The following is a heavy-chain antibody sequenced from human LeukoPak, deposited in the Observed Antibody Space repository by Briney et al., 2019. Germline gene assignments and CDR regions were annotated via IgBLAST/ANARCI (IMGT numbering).Heavy chain of an antibody. Sequence: GGSLRLSCAASGFTFSSYGMNWVRQAPGKGLEWVSSISSSSSYIYYADSVKGRFTISRDNAKNSLYLQMNSLRAEDTAVYYCARAGIAAAGKLDWGQGTLVTVSS. V-gene: IGHV3-21*01. CDR2: ISSSSSYI. D-gene: IGHD6-13*01. CDR1: GFTFSSYG. J-gene: IGHJ4*02. CDR3: ARAGIAAAGKLD.